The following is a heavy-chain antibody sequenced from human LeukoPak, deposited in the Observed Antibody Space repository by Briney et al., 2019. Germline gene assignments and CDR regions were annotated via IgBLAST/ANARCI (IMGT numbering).Heavy chain of an antibody. CDR2: INHSGST. CDR3: ARGAHDIVLMVYTNDAFDI. J-gene: IGHJ3*02. D-gene: IGHD2-8*01. V-gene: IGHV4-34*01. CDR1: GGSFSGYY. Sequence: SETLSLTCAVYGGSFSGYYWSWIRQPPGKGLEWLGEINHSGSTNYNPSLKSRVTISVDTSKNQFSLKLSSVTAADTAVYYCARGAHDIVLMVYTNDAFDIWGQGTMVTVSS.